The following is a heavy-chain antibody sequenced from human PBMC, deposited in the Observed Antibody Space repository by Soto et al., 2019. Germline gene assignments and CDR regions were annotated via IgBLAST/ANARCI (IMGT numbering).Heavy chain of an antibody. CDR3: SRDWAYAFDV. V-gene: IGHV3-9*01. CDR2: IGRNSGSI. CDR1: GFTFDDYA. J-gene: IGHJ3*01. Sequence: PGGSLRLSCAASGFTFDDYAMHWVRQAPGKGLEWVAGIGRNSGSIRYADPVKGRFTISRDNAKNSLYLQMNSLRDEDTAVYYCSRDWAYAFDVWGQGTAVTVSS.